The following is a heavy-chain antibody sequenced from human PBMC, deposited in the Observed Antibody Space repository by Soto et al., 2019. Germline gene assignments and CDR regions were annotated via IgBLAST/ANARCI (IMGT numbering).Heavy chain of an antibody. J-gene: IGHJ4*02. CDR3: ARHEYSDFYFDY. CDR1: GASIASSSYY. V-gene: IGHV4-39*01. D-gene: IGHD4-4*01. Sequence: SETLSLTCTVSGASIASSSYYWAWIRQPPGKGLEWVGSIYYSGTTSYNPSLKSRVTISIDTSQSQFSLKLRSVSTADAAVYYCARHEYSDFYFDYWGQGTPVTVSS. CDR2: IYYSGTT.